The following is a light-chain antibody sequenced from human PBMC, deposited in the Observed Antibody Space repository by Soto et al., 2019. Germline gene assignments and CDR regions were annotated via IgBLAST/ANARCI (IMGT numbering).Light chain of an antibody. CDR1: QSVSSSY. CDR2: DAS. CDR3: QQQYGSSRT. Sequence: EIVLTQSPGTLSLSPGERANLSFRASQSVSSSYLAWYQQKPGQAPRLLIYDASSRATGIPDRFSGSGSGTDFTLTISRLEPEDFAVYYCQQQYGSSRTFGQGAKVDIK. J-gene: IGKJ1*01. V-gene: IGKV3-20*01.